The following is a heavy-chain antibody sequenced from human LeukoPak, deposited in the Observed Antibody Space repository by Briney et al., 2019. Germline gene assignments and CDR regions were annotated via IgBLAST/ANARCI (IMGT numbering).Heavy chain of an antibody. CDR1: GGSISSYY. D-gene: IGHD2/OR15-2a*01. CDR2: IYYSGST. Sequence: SETLSLTCTVSGGSISSYYWSWIRQPPRKGLEWIGYIYYSGSTNYNPSLKSRVTISVDTSKNQFSLKLSSVTAADTAVYYCASFLGFNWFDPWGQGTLVTVSS. J-gene: IGHJ5*02. CDR3: ASFLGFNWFDP. V-gene: IGHV4-59*01.